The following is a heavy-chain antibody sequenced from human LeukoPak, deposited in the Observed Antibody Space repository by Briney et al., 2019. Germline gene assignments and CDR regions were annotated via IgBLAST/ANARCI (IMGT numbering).Heavy chain of an antibody. D-gene: IGHD1-26*01. CDR1: GFTFTSYS. J-gene: IGHJ4*02. CDR3: AKGGKWDVTPFDY. V-gene: IGHV3-23*01. Sequence: PGGSLRLSCAASGFTFTSYSMNWVRQAPGKGLEWVSTISGGGGTTYYAASVKGRFTISRDNSKNPLYLQVNSLRAEDTAVYYCAKGGKWDVTPFDYWGQGTLVTVSS. CDR2: ISGGGGTT.